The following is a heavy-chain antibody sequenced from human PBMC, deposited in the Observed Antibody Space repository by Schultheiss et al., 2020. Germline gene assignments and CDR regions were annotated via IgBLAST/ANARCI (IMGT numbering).Heavy chain of an antibody. CDR3: ATDRYYYGMDV. CDR2: INHSGST. Sequence: SETLSLTCAVYDGSCSGYYWSGIRQPPGKGLEWIGEINHSGSTNYNPSLKSRVTISVDTSKNQFSLKLSSVTAADTAVYYCATDRYYYGMDVWRQGTTVTVSS. CDR1: DGSCSGYY. J-gene: IGHJ6*02. V-gene: IGHV4-34*01.